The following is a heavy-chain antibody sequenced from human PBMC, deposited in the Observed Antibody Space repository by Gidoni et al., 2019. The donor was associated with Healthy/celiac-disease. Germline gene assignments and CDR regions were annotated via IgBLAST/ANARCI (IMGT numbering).Heavy chain of an antibody. CDR1: GFTFSDYY. D-gene: IGHD6-19*01. Sequence: QVQLVESGGGLVKPGGSLSLSCAASGFTFSDYYMSWIRQAPGKGLGWCSYIISRGSTIYYADSVKGRFTISRDNAKNSLYLQMNSLRAEDTAVYYCARHQGEQWLGPMGGGFDYWGQGTLVTVSS. CDR3: ARHQGEQWLGPMGGGFDY. CDR2: IISRGSTI. V-gene: IGHV3-11*01. J-gene: IGHJ4*02.